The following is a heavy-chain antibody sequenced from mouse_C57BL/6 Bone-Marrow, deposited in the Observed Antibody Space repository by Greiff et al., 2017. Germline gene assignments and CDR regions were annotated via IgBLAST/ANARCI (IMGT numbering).Heavy chain of an antibody. Sequence: QVQLQQPGAELVKPGASVKLSCKASGYTFTSYWMHWVKQRPGQGLEWIGMIHPNSGSTNYNEKFKSKATLTVDKSSSTAYMHRSSLTSEDSAVYYCARAKGNYGRLAYWGQGTLVTVSA. CDR1: GYTFTSYW. V-gene: IGHV1-64*01. D-gene: IGHD2-1*01. CDR3: ARAKGNYGRLAY. J-gene: IGHJ3*01. CDR2: IHPNSGST.